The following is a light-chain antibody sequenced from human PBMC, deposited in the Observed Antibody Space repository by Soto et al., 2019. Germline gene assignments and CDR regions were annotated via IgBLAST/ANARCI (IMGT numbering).Light chain of an antibody. CDR3: QQYNDWPPLT. CDR2: GAS. V-gene: IGKV3-15*01. Sequence: EIVMTQSPATLSVSPGERATLSCRASQSVRSNLAWYQQKPGQATRLLIYGASTRATGIPARFSGSGSGTEFTLTISSLQSEDFAVYYCQQYNDWPPLTFGQGTKVEIK. CDR1: QSVRSN. J-gene: IGKJ1*01.